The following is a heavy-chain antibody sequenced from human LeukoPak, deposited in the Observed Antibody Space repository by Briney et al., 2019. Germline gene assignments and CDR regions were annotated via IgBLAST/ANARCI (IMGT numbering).Heavy chain of an antibody. CDR1: GFTFSSYG. J-gene: IGHJ4*02. D-gene: IGHD3-10*01. V-gene: IGHV3-30*18. CDR2: ISYDGSNK. Sequence: GGSLRLSCAASGFTFSSYGMHWVRQAPGKGLEWVAVISYDGSNKYYADSVKGRFTISRDNSKNTLYLQMNSLRAEDTAVYYCAKAGSVRGPDCWGQGTLVTVSS. CDR3: AKAGSVRGPDC.